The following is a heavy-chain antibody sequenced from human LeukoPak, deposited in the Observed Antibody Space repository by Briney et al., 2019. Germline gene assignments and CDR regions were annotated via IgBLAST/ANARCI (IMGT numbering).Heavy chain of an antibody. J-gene: IGHJ5*02. Sequence: GGSLRLSCAASGFTFSTYWMHWVRQAPGKGLVWVSRINNDGRNTRYADSVKGRFTISRDSGRDTMYLQMNSLRAEDTAVYYCVRAKYRLGGLLHSWFDPWGQGTLVTVSS. CDR3: VRAKYRLGGLLHSWFDP. CDR2: INNDGRNT. V-gene: IGHV3-74*01. CDR1: GFTFSTYW. D-gene: IGHD1-26*01.